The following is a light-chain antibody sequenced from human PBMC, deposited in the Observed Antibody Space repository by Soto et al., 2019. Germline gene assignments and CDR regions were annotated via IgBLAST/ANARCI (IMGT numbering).Light chain of an antibody. J-gene: IGKJ1*01. V-gene: IGKV3-20*01. CDR2: GAS. CDR3: QQYGYSPPWT. CDR1: QSVSSSY. Sequence: EIVLTQSPGTLSLSPGERATLSCRASQSVSSSYLAWYQQKPGQAPRLLIYGASSRATGIPDRFSGSGSGTDFTLTISRLEPEDFALYYCQQYGYSPPWTFDQGTKVEIK.